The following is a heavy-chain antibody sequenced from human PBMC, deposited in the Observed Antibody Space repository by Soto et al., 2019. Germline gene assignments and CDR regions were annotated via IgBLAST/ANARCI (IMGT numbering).Heavy chain of an antibody. CDR1: GFTVTAHY. CDR3: ARSDPEYAYGLNV. Sequence: EAQLVDSGGGLIQPGGSLRLSCAASGFTVTAHYVAWVRQAPGKGLEWVSLIDSGGGKYYADSVKGRFTISRDTSEKTFYLQMSSVRIEVTAVSYCARSDPEYAYGLNVWGQGTTVTVSS. V-gene: IGHV3-53*01. CDR2: IDSGGGK. D-gene: IGHD3-10*01. J-gene: IGHJ6*02.